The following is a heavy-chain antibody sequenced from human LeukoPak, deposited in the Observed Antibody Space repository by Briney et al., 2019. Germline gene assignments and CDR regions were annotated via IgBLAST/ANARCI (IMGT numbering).Heavy chain of an antibody. CDR3: ARGRGTLDY. CDR2: IIHSVST. V-gene: IGHV4-34*01. CDR1: VGSLTGYY. D-gene: IGHD3-10*01. J-gene: IGHJ4*02. Sequence: PPETLSLTRVVYVGSLTGYYWSWIRQPPGKGREWIGEIIHSVSTNYDPGLKSRVTISVDKSKHQLSLKLSSVTAAESAVYYCARGRGTLDYWGQGTLVTVSS.